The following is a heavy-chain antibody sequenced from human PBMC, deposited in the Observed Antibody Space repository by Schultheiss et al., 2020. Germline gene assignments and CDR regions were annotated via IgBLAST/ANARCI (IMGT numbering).Heavy chain of an antibody. CDR2: IYTSGST. V-gene: IGHV4-4*07. CDR3: ARYGYQLLLFDP. CDR1: GGSISSYY. Sequence: TLSLTCTVSGGSISSYYWSWIRQPAGKGLEWIGRIYTSGSTNYNPSLKSRVTISVDTSKNQFSLKLSSVTAADTAVYYCARYGYQLLLFDPWGQGTLVTVSS. D-gene: IGHD2-2*01. J-gene: IGHJ5*02.